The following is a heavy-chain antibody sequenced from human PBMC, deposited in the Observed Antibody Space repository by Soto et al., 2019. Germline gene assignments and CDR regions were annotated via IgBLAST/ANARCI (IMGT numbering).Heavy chain of an antibody. CDR3: ARDQFLDAFDI. CDR1: GFIFSSYS. CDR2: ISNDGSNK. V-gene: IGHV3-30-3*01. J-gene: IGHJ3*02. D-gene: IGHD2-21*01. Sequence: VQLVESGGGVVQPGRSPRLSCAASGFIFSSYSMHWVRQAPGKGLEWVAMISNDGSNKDYVDSVKGRFTISRDNSNNTLSLQMNSLRAEDTAVYYCARDQFLDAFDIWGQGTMVTVSS.